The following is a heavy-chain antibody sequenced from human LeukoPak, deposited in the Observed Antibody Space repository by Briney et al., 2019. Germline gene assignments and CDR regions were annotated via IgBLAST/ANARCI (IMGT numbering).Heavy chain of an antibody. CDR3: ARVDVAGASGFDY. V-gene: IGHV1-2*02. D-gene: IGHD6-19*01. Sequence: ASVKVSCKASGYTFTGYYMHWVRQAPGQGLEWMGWINPNSGGTNYAQKFQGRVTMTRDTSISTAYMELSRLRSDDTAVYYCARVDVAGASGFDYWGQGTLVTVSS. CDR2: INPNSGGT. CDR1: GYTFTGYY. J-gene: IGHJ4*02.